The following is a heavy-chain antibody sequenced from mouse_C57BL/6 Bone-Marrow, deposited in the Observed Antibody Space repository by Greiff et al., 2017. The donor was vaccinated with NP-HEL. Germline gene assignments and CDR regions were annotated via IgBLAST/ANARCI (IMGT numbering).Heavy chain of an antibody. CDR2: ISYDGSN. CDR3: ARALYYGNYPYFDY. D-gene: IGHD2-1*01. CDR1: GYSITSGYY. V-gene: IGHV3-6*01. J-gene: IGHJ2*01. Sequence: EVKLQESGPGLVKPSQSLSLTCSVTGYSITSGYYWNWIRQFPGNKLEWMGYISYDGSNNYNPSLKNRISITRDTSKNQFFLKLNSVTTEDTATYYCARALYYGNYPYFDYWGQGTTLTVSS.